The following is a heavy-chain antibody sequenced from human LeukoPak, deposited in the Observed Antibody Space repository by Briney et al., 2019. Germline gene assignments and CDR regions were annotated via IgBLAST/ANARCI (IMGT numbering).Heavy chain of an antibody. V-gene: IGHV4-4*07. Sequence: PSETLSLTCTVSGGSISSYYWSWIRQPAGKGLEWIGRIYTSGNTNYNPSLKSRVTMSVDTSKNQFSLKLSSVTAADTAVYYCARDVPYCTNGICYVRDYYYYMDVWGKGTTVTVSS. D-gene: IGHD2-8*01. CDR2: IYTSGNT. CDR1: GGSISSYY. CDR3: ARDVPYCTNGICYVRDYYYYMDV. J-gene: IGHJ6*03.